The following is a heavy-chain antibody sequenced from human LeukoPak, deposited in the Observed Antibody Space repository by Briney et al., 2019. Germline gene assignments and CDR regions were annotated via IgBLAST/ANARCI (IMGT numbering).Heavy chain of an antibody. V-gene: IGHV4-59*08. CDR1: GGSISYYY. CDR2: IYYSGST. Sequence: SETLSLTCTVSGGSISYYYWTWIRQPPGKGLEWIGSIYYSGSTNYNPSLKSRVTISVDTSKNQFSLKLSSVTAADTAMYYCARSQYSFDFFDYWGQGTLVTVSS. J-gene: IGHJ4*02. D-gene: IGHD5-18*01. CDR3: ARSQYSFDFFDY.